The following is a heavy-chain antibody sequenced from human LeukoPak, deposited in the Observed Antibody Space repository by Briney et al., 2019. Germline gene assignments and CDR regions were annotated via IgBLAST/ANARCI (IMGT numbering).Heavy chain of an antibody. D-gene: IGHD6-13*01. CDR2: IYENGGTT. Sequence: GGSLRLSCVGSGFTFRSHAMSWVRQAPEKGLEFVSGIYENGGTTYYADSVKGRFSISRDNSKDTLYLQMNSLRAEDTAVYYCAKERSSWYYFDYWGQGTLVTVSS. V-gene: IGHV3-23*01. J-gene: IGHJ4*02. CDR1: GFTFRSHA. CDR3: AKERSSWYYFDY.